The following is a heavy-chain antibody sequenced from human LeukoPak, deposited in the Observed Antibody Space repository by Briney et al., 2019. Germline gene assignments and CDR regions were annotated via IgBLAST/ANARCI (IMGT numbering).Heavy chain of an antibody. D-gene: IGHD6-13*01. CDR1: GFTFSSYA. CDR3: LKDLRDIAVAATPDY. J-gene: IGHJ4*02. CDR2: ISSNGGST. V-gene: IGHV3-64D*06. Sequence: GGSLRLSCSASGFTFSSYAMHWVRQAPGKGLEYVSAISSNGGSTYYADSVKGRFTISRDNSKNTLYLQMSSLRPEDTAVHYCLKDLRDIAVAATPDYWGQGTLVTVSS.